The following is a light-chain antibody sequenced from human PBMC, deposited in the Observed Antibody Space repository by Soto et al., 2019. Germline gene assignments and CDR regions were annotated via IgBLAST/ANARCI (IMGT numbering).Light chain of an antibody. Sequence: QSVLTQPPSVSGAPGQRVTISCTGSRFNIGAGYDVHWYQQLPGTAPKLLIYGNSNRPSGVPDRFSGSKSGTSASLAITGLHAEDEADYYCQSYDSSLSGWVFGGGTKLTVL. V-gene: IGLV1-40*01. J-gene: IGLJ3*02. CDR1: RFNIGAGYD. CDR2: GNS. CDR3: QSYDSSLSGWV.